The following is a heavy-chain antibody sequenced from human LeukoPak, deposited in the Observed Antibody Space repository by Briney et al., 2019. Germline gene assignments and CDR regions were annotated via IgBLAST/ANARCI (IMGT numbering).Heavy chain of an antibody. D-gene: IGHD6-25*01. CDR1: GGSISSSSYY. Sequence: SETLSLTCTVSGGSISSSSYYWGWIRQPPGKGLEWIGSIYYSGSTYYNPSLKSRVTISVDTSKNQFSLKLSSVTAADTAVYYCARQSSYLATGSPRMASWFDPWGQGTLVTVSS. J-gene: IGHJ5*02. V-gene: IGHV4-39*01. CDR3: ARQSSYLATGSPRMASWFDP. CDR2: IYYSGST.